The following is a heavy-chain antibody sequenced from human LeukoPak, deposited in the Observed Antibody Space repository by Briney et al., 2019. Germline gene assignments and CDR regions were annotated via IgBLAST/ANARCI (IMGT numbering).Heavy chain of an antibody. CDR1: GFTVSNNY. CDR3: VRVSGFCTNGVCPSFDP. Sequence: PGGSLRLSCAASGFTVSNNYMNWVRQAPGKGLEWVATVSYDGTDTSYADSVKGRFAIFRDNSKNTLYLQMNSLRTEDTAVYYCVRVSGFCTNGVCPSFDPWGQGTLVTVSS. V-gene: IGHV3-30*09. CDR2: VSYDGTDT. D-gene: IGHD2-8*01. J-gene: IGHJ5*02.